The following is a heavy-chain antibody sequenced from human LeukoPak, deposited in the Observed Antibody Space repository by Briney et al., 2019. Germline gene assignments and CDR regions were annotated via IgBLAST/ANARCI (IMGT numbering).Heavy chain of an antibody. CDR2: ISSSSSYI. J-gene: IGHJ4*02. CDR3: ARGTGTSGDY. D-gene: IGHD1/OR15-1a*01. V-gene: IGHV3-21*01. Sequence: GSLRLSCAASGFTFSSYSMNWVRQAPGKGLEWVSSISSSSSYIYYADSVKGRFTISRDNAKNSLYLQVNSLRAEDTAVYYCARGTGTSGDYWGQGTLVTVSS. CDR1: GFTFSSYS.